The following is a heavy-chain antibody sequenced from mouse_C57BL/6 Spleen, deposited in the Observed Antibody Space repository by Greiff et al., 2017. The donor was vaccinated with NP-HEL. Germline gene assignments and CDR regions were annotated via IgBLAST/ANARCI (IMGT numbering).Heavy chain of an antibody. CDR3: ARRGNYDYSYYFDY. CDR1: GYTFTSYW. D-gene: IGHD2-4*01. J-gene: IGHJ2*01. CDR2: IDPSDSAT. Sequence: QVQLQQPGAELVRPGSSVKLSCKASGYTFTSYWMHWVKQRPIQGLEWIGNIDPSDSATHYNQKFKDKATLTVDKSSSTAYMQLSSLTSEDSAVYYCARRGNYDYSYYFDYWGQGTTLTVSS. V-gene: IGHV1-52*01.